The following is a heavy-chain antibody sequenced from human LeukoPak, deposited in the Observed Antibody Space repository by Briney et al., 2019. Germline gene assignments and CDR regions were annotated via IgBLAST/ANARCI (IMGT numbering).Heavy chain of an antibody. V-gene: IGHV3-23*01. D-gene: IGHD6-19*01. J-gene: IGHJ4*02. CDR3: AKDLIDSSGWYGSDY. Sequence: GGSLRLSCAASGFTFSSYAMSWVRQAPGKGLEWVSAISGSGGSTYYANSVKGRFTISRDNSKNTLYLQMNSLRAEDTAVYYCAKDLIDSSGWYGSDYWGQGTLVTVSS. CDR2: ISGSGGST. CDR1: GFTFSSYA.